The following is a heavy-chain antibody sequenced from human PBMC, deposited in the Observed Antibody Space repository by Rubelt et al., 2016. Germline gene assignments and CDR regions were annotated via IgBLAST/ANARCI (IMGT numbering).Heavy chain of an antibody. CDR2: ISSSSSYI. V-gene: IGHV3-21*01. D-gene: IGHD3-10*01. CDR3: ARDPGDDAFDI. Sequence: TFSSYSMNWVRQAPGKGLEWVSSISSSSSYIYYADSVKGRFTISRDNAKNSLYLQMNSLRAEDTAVYYCARDPGDDAFDIWGQGTTVTVSS. CDR1: TFSSYS. J-gene: IGHJ3*02.